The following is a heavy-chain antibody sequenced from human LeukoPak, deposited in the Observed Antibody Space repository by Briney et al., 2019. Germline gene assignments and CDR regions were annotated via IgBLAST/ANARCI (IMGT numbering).Heavy chain of an antibody. CDR2: IYYSGST. D-gene: IGHD3-9*01. J-gene: IGHJ4*02. V-gene: IGHV4-61*01. CDR1: GGSISSPTYY. CDR3: ARDWSRYDILTGYSPSGVFDY. Sequence: SETLSLTCTVSGGSISSPTYYWSWIRQPPGKGLEWIGYIYYSGSTNYNPSLKSRVTISVDTSKNQFSLKLSSVTAADTAVYYCARDWSRYDILTGYSPSGVFDYWGQGTLVTVSS.